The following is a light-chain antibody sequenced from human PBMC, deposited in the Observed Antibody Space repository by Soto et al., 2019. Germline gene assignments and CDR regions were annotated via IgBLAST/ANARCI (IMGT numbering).Light chain of an antibody. CDR2: GAS. Sequence: EIVLTQSPGTLSLSAGDGVSLSCRASQTVPNNYLAWYQQKPDQAPRLLIVGASNRATGIPDRFGGSGSGTDFTLSVSRLEPEDFAVYYCQQYGASPLTVGGGARLEVK. CDR3: QQYGASPLT. J-gene: IGKJ4*01. CDR1: QTVPNNY. V-gene: IGKV3-20*01.